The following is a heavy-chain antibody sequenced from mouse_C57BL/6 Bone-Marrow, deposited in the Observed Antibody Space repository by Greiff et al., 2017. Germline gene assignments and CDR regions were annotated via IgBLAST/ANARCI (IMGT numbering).Heavy chain of an antibody. CDR2: IDPENGDT. J-gene: IGHJ2*01. CDR3: STLVCGYVDY. D-gene: IGHD2-10*02. Sequence: VQLQQSGAELVRPGASVKLSCTASGFNIKDDYMHWVKQRPEQGLEWIGWIDPENGDTEYASKFQGKATITADTSSNTAYLQLSSLTSEDAAVYYYSTLVCGYVDYWGQGTTLTVSS. V-gene: IGHV14-4*01. CDR1: GFNIKDDY.